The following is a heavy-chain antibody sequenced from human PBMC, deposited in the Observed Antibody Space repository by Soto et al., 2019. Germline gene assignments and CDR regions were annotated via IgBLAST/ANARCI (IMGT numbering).Heavy chain of an antibody. CDR1: GFTFDDYV. V-gene: IGHV3-9*01. Sequence: ELQLVESGGGLVQPGRSLRLSCAASGFTFDDYVMHWVRQTPGKGLEWVSGISWNSGNIAYADSVRGRFTISRDNAKNSLYLQMNSLRTEDTALYFCAKGRGIHSSTWYDDMDVW. CDR2: ISWNSGNI. J-gene: IGHJ6*01. CDR3: AKGRGIHSSTWYDDMDV. D-gene: IGHD6-13*01.